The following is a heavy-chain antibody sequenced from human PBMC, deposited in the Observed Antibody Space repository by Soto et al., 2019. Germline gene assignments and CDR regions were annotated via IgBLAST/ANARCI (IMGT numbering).Heavy chain of an antibody. J-gene: IGHJ4*02. Sequence: EVQLLESGGGLVQPGGSLRLSCAASGFTFSSYAMSWVRQAPGKGLEWVSGIGRSGGDTYYADSVMGRFSISGDNSKDTLFLQINSLRAEDTAIYFCAKALGCSISATCSYFDYWGQGTLVTVSS. V-gene: IGHV3-23*01. CDR1: GFTFSSYA. D-gene: IGHD2-2*01. CDR2: IGRSGGDT. CDR3: AKALGCSISATCSYFDY.